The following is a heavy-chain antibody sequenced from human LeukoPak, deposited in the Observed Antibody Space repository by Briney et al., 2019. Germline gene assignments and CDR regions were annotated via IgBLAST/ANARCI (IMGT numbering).Heavy chain of an antibody. CDR3: AREESGGYFDY. D-gene: IGHD2-8*02. Sequence: AASVKVSCKASGYTFTNYYMHWVRQAPGQGLEWMGLINPTGTGTNYAQKFRGRVTLTRDTSTTTVYMELSSLRSEDTAVYYCAREESGGYFDYWGQGTPVTVSP. V-gene: IGHV1-46*01. CDR1: GYTFTNYY. CDR2: INPTGTGT. J-gene: IGHJ4*02.